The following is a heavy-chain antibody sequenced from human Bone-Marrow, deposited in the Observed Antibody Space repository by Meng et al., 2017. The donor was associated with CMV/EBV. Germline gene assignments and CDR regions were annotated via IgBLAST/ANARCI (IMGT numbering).Heavy chain of an antibody. CDR1: GFTFSGSA. V-gene: IGHV3-73*02. CDR2: IRSKANSYAT. Sequence: GRLVESGGGLVQPGGSLKLSCAASGFTFSGSAMHWVRQASGKGLEWVGRIRSKANSYATAYAASVKGRFTISRDDSKNTAYLQMNSLKTEDTAVYYCTILNYDSSGYLDYWGQGTLVTVSS. CDR3: TILNYDSSGYLDY. D-gene: IGHD3-22*01. J-gene: IGHJ4*02.